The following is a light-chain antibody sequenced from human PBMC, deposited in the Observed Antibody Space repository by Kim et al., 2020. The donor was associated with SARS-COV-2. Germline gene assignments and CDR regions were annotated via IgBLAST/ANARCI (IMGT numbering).Light chain of an antibody. CDR2: EAS. CDR1: QSISGW. V-gene: IGKV1-5*03. J-gene: IGKJ5*01. Sequence: DIRMTQSPSTLSASVGDTVTITCRASQSISGWLAWYQQKPGKAPTLLIYEASSLESGVPSRFSGSGTGTEFTLTINSLQPDDFATYYCQHYNSYSVTFGQGTRLEIK. CDR3: QHYNSYSVT.